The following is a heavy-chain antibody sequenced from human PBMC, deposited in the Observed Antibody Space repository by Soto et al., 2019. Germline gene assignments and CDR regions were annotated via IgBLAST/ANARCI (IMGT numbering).Heavy chain of an antibody. J-gene: IGHJ4*02. Sequence: GGSLRLSCAASGFTFSSYGMHWVRQAPGKGLEWVAVISYDGSNKYYADSVKGRFTISRDNSKNTLYLKMNSLRTKDTAVYYCAKDQFVVGATFFDYWGQGTLVTVSS. CDR1: GFTFSSYG. CDR2: ISYDGSNK. V-gene: IGHV3-30*18. CDR3: AKDQFVVGATFFDY. D-gene: IGHD1-26*01.